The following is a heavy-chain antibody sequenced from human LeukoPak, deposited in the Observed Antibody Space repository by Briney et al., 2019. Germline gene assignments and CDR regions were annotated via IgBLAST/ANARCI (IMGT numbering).Heavy chain of an antibody. J-gene: IGHJ4*02. CDR3: ARDKRHSYGRYFDH. CDR2: MQSTGNS. V-gene: IGHV4-59*01. Sequence: SETVSLTCSVSGDSISTYHWNWLRQPPGKGLEWIGYMQSTGNSKYNPSLRRRVTMFVDTSKNQVALILSSVTAADTAVYYCARDKRHSYGRYFDHWGQGALVTVSS. CDR1: GDSISTYH. D-gene: IGHD5-18*01.